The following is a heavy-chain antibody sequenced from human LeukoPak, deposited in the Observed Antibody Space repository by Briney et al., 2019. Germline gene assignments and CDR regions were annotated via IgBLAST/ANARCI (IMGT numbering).Heavy chain of an antibody. Sequence: ASVKVSCKASGYTFTGYYIHWVRQAPGQGLEWMGWINPNSDGTSYAQKFQGRVTMTRDTSISTAYMELSRLTSNDTAVYYCARDYSEHAFDIWGQGTMVTVSS. J-gene: IGHJ3*02. CDR1: GYTFTGYY. V-gene: IGHV1-2*02. D-gene: IGHD1-26*01. CDR3: ARDYSEHAFDI. CDR2: INPNSDGT.